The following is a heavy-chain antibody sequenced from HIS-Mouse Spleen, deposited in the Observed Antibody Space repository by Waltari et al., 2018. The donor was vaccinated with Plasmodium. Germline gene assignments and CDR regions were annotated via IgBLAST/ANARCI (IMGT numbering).Heavy chain of an antibody. Sequence: EVQLVESGGGLVQPGGSLRLSCAASGFTVSSTYMSLVRQAPGKGLEWVSVIYSGGSTYYADSVKGRFTISRDNSKNTLYLQMNSLRAEDTAVYYCATPRVGGSYFDYWGQGTLVTVSS. J-gene: IGHJ4*02. CDR3: ATPRVGGSYFDY. CDR1: GFTVSSTY. D-gene: IGHD1-26*01. V-gene: IGHV3-66*01. CDR2: IYSGGST.